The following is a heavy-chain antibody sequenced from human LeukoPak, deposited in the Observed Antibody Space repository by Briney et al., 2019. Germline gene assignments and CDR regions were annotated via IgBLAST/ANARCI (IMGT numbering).Heavy chain of an antibody. V-gene: IGHV3-7*01. CDR1: GFTFSSYW. CDR2: IKQDGSEK. CDR3: ARDRGDYYDSSGYHYYYYYYMDV. Sequence: GGSLRLSCAASGFTFSSYWMSWVREAPGKGREGVANIKQDGSEKYYVDSVKGRFTISRDNAKNSLYLQMNSLRAEDTAVYYCARDRGDYYDSSGYHYYYYYYMDVWGKGTPVTVSS. D-gene: IGHD3-22*01. J-gene: IGHJ6*03.